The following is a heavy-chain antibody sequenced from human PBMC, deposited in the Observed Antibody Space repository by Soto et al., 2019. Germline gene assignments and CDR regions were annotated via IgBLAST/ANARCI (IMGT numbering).Heavy chain of an antibody. J-gene: IGHJ4*02. D-gene: IGHD2-2*01. CDR3: AREASVLIPAAQPSRFDS. CDR2: ISPYSGYT. CDR1: GYSFMKYG. V-gene: IGHV1-18*01. Sequence: GDSVKVSCKGFGYSFMKYGINWVRQAPGQGLEWVGWISPYSGYTHSAQKFHGRLTLTTDTAASTAYMELRILRSADTALYYCAREASVLIPAAQPSRFDSCGQGILLTGSS.